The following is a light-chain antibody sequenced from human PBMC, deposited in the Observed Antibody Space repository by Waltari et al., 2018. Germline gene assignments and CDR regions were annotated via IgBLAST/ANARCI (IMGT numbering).Light chain of an antibody. J-gene: IGKJ1*01. Sequence: DIQMTQSPSTLSASVGDRVTITCRASQSIDSWLAWYQQKPGKAPKLLIYYASSLERGVPSRFSGSGSGTEFTLTISSLQPDDFATYYCQQYNSDSQNFGQGTKVEIK. V-gene: IGKV1-5*01. CDR3: QQYNSDSQN. CDR2: YAS. CDR1: QSIDSW.